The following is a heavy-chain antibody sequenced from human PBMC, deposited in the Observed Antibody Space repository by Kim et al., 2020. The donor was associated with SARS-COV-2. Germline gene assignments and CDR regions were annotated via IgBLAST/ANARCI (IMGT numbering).Heavy chain of an antibody. V-gene: IGHV3-64D*06. D-gene: IGHD3-16*01. Sequence: GGSLRLSCSASGFTFSDFAIHWVRRAPGMGLQYVSATTRDGDGSFYADSVKDRFTIFRDNSKNTLFLQMSGLRVEDTAVYDCVRYGRNYGADHWGQGTLVTVSS. CDR3: VRYGRNYGADH. J-gene: IGHJ5*02. CDR2: TTRDGDGS. CDR1: GFTFSDFA.